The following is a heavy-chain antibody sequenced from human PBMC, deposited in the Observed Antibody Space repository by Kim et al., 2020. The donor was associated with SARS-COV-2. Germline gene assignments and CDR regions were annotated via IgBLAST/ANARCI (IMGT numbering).Heavy chain of an antibody. V-gene: IGHV1-3*01. D-gene: IGHD3-3*01. CDR1: GYTFTRYA. CDR2: INGGNGNT. J-gene: IGHJ5*02. Sequence: ASVKVSCKASGYTFTRYAMHWVRQAPGQRLEWMGWINGGNGNTKYSQKLQDRVTITRDTSASTAYMELSSLRSEDTAVYYCARTFRITNVGEFDPCGQGTQVTVSS. CDR3: ARTFRITNVGEFDP.